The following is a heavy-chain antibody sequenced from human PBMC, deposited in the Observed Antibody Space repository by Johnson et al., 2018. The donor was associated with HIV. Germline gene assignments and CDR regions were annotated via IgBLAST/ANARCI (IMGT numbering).Heavy chain of an antibody. Sequence: QEKLVESGGGVVQPGKSLTLSCVGSGLSFSNFGIHWVRQAPGKGPEWVAVIWYDGSNEYYADSVKGRFTISRDNAKRTLYLQMNSLRAEDTAVYYCARKQWLEIPSDAFDVWGQGTMVTVSS. V-gene: IGHV3-33*03. CDR3: ARKQWLEIPSDAFDV. J-gene: IGHJ3*01. D-gene: IGHD6-19*01. CDR2: IWYDGSNE. CDR1: GLSFSNFG.